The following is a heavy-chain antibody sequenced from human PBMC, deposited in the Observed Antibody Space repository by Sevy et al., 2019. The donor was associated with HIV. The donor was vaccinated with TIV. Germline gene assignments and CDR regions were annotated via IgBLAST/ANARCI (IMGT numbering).Heavy chain of an antibody. CDR3: AKGGLITMVRGVMIDY. V-gene: IGHV3-9*01. J-gene: IGHJ4*02. CDR2: ISWKSGSI. CDR1: GFTFDDYA. D-gene: IGHD3-10*01. Sequence: GGSLRLSCAASGFTFDDYAMHWVRQAPGKGLEWISGISWKSGSIGYADSVKGRFTISRDNAKNSLYLQMNSLRAEDTTLYCCAKGGLITMVRGVMIDYWGQGTLVTVSS.